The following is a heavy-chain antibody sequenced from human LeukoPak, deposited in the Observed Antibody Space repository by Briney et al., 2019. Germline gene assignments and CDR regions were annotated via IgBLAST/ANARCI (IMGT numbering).Heavy chain of an antibody. CDR2: INKYGGST. V-gene: IGHV3-64D*09. Sequence: GGSLRLSCSASGITFSSYAMHWVRQAPGKGLEYVSAINKYGGSTYYADAVKGRFPISRDNSKNTLYLQMSSLRAEDTAVYYCVSRGSYAGSGYFYTYWSQGTLVTVSS. CDR1: GITFSSYA. CDR3: VSRGSYAGSGYFYTY. J-gene: IGHJ4*02. D-gene: IGHD3-22*01.